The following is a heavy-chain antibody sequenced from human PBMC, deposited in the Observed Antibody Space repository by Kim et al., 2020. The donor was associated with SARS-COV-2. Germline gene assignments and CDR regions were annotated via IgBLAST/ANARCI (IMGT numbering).Heavy chain of an antibody. J-gene: IGHJ4*02. V-gene: IGHV1-69*04. CDR3: ARDREMATIAFDY. Sequence: YAQKFQGRVTITADKSTSTAYMELSSLRSEDTAVYYCARDREMATIAFDYWGQGTLVTVSS. D-gene: IGHD5-12*01.